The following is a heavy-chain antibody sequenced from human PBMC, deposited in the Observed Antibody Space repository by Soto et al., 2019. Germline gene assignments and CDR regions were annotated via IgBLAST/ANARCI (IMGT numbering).Heavy chain of an antibody. Sequence: GGSLRLSCAASGFTFSSYGMHWVRQAPGKGLEWVSAISGSGGSTYYADSVKGRFTISRDNSKNTLYLQMNSLRAEDTAVYYCAKVHDGYSSSWSFDYWGQGTLVTVSS. D-gene: IGHD6-13*01. CDR2: ISGSGGST. V-gene: IGHV3-23*01. CDR1: GFTFSSYG. J-gene: IGHJ4*02. CDR3: AKVHDGYSSSWSFDY.